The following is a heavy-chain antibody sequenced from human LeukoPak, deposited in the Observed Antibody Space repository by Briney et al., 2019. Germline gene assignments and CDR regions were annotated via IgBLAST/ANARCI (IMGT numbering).Heavy chain of an antibody. CDR2: IYYSGST. CDR3: ARTTVTTWRYYFNY. CDR1: GGSISGYY. J-gene: IGHJ4*02. D-gene: IGHD4-17*01. Sequence: SETLSLTCTVSGGSISGYYWNWIRQPPGKGLEYIGYIYYSGSTNYNPSLKSRVTISVDTSKNQFSLKLSSVTAADTAVYYCARTTVTTWRYYFNYWGQGTLVTVSS. V-gene: IGHV4-59*01.